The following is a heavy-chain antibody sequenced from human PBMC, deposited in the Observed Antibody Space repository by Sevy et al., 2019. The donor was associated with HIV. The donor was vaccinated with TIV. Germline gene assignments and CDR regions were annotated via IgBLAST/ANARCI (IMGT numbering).Heavy chain of an antibody. Sequence: GGSLRLSCAASGFTFSSYAMSWVRQAPGKGLEWVSAISGSGGGTYYADSVKGRFTLSRDNSKNTLYLQMNSLRAEDTAVYYCARDGMVATVYYYDGMDVWGQGTTVTVSS. J-gene: IGHJ6*02. CDR3: ARDGMVATVYYYDGMDV. V-gene: IGHV3-23*01. CDR1: GFTFSSYA. D-gene: IGHD5-12*01. CDR2: ISGSGGGT.